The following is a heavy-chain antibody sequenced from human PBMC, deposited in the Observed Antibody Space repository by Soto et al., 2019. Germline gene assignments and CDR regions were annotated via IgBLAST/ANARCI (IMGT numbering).Heavy chain of an antibody. J-gene: IGHJ6*02. V-gene: IGHV1-46*01. CDR3: ASGGYTYGFSAMDV. CDR1: GYTFSSSY. D-gene: IGHD5-18*01. CDR2: INPSGFST. Sequence: ASVKVSCKSSGYTFSSSYIHWVRQAPGQGLEWMGLINPSGFSTDYAQTFQGRVTVTRDTSTSTVYMELSSLRSEDTAVYYCASGGYTYGFSAMDVWGPGTTVTVSS.